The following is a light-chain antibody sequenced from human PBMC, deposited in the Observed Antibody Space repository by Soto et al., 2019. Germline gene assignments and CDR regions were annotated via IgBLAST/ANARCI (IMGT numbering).Light chain of an antibody. CDR2: EVI. CDR3: SSYTSSRTLV. V-gene: IGLV2-14*01. J-gene: IGLJ2*01. CDR1: ISDIGAYKY. Sequence: QSALTQPASVSGSPGQSITISCTGTISDIGAYKYVSWYQQHPGRAPKLMIYEVIHRPSGVSSRFSGSKSGKTASLSISGLQADDEADYYCSSYTSSRTLVFGGGTKLTVL.